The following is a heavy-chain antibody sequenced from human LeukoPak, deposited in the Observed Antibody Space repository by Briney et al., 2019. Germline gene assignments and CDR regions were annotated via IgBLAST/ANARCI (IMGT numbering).Heavy chain of an antibody. J-gene: IGHJ5*02. V-gene: IGHV4-59*08. D-gene: IGHD3-16*02. Sequence: PSETLSLTCTVSGGSISTYHWGWIRQPPGKGLKWIGYISYSGGTKYNPSLQSRVTISVDTSKNQFSLELSSVTAADTAVYYCARRACEDRYTSPDNWFDPWGQGTLVTVSS. CDR1: GGSISTYH. CDR2: ISYSGGT. CDR3: ARRACEDRYTSPDNWFDP.